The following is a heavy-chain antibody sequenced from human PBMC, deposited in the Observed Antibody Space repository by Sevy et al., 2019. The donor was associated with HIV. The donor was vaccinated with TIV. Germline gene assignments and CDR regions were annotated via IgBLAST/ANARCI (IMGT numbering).Heavy chain of an antibody. V-gene: IGHV3-66*01. CDR2: IQSDDTT. CDR1: GFTVNSNY. CDR3: ARGKSGYGYALNY. J-gene: IGHJ4*02. Sequence: GGSLRLSCAASGFTVNSNYMTWVRRAPAKGLEGVSVIQSDDTTYDADSVKDRFTMSRDNFKNTLYLHMSSLRAEDTAVYYSARGKSGYGYALNYWGQGTLVTVSS. D-gene: IGHD5-18*01.